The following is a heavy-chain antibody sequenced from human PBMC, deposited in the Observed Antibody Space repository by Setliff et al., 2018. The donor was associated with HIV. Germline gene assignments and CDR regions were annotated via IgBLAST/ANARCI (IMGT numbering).Heavy chain of an antibody. J-gene: IGHJ6*03. CDR2: IIPILGVA. Sequence: ASVKVSCKASRSTFNSHTINWVRQAPGQGLGWMGRIIPILGVANYAKRFQGKVTITADKSTSTAYMELTSLRFDDTAMYYCVRGVQSPPHYSYYYMDVWGEGTMVTVSS. D-gene: IGHD3-3*01. CDR1: RSTFNSHT. CDR3: VRGVQSPPHYSYYYMDV. V-gene: IGHV1-69*02.